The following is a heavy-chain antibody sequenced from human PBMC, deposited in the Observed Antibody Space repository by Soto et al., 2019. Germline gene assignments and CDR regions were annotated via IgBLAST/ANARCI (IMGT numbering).Heavy chain of an antibody. CDR3: ARGWGYDSTDYYYAY. V-gene: IGHV1-69*01. CDR2: IIPIFGTA. J-gene: IGHJ4*02. D-gene: IGHD3-22*01. CDR1: GGSFNRHT. Sequence: QVQLVQSGAELRKPGSSVSVSCKASGGSFNRHTISWVRQAPGQGLEWRGGIIPIFGTANHAQKFQGRVTINADESPSTVYMGLSSLRSGDTAIYYCARGWGYDSTDYYYAYWGQGTLVSVCS.